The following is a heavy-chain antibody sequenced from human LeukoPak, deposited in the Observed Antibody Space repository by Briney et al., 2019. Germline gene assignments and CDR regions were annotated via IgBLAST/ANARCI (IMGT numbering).Heavy chain of an antibody. CDR3: ARERSWYSVFDY. V-gene: IGHV1-69*13. Sequence: ASVKVSCKASGGTFSSYAISWVRQAPGQGLEWMGGIIPIFGTANYAQKFQGRVTITADESTSTAYMELSSLRSEDTAVYYCARERSWYSVFDYWGQGTLVTVSS. D-gene: IGHD2-15*01. CDR2: IIPIFGTA. CDR1: GGTFSSYA. J-gene: IGHJ4*02.